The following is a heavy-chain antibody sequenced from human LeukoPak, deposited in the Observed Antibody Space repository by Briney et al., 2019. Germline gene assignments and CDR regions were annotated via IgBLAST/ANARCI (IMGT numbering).Heavy chain of an antibody. V-gene: IGHV3-15*07. CDR1: GFIFSNAW. D-gene: IGHD3-16*01. Sequence: GGSLRLSCAGSGFIFSNAWMNWVRQAPGKGLEWVGRIKSEPNGGTTDYNVAVKGRFIVSRDDSKNTVYLQMNSLKSEDTAVYYRATGGYEFDAWGQGTLVTVSS. CDR3: ATGGYEFDA. J-gene: IGHJ5*02. CDR2: IKSEPNGGTT.